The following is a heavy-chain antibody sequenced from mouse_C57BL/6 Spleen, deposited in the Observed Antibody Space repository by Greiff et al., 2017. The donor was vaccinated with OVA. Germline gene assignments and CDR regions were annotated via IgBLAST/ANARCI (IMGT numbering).Heavy chain of an antibody. CDR2: ISSGGDYI. D-gene: IGHD2-4*01. CDR3: TRDDDYDDAMDY. Sequence: EVKLMESGEGLVKPGGSLKLSCAASGFTFSSYAMSWVRQTPEKRLEWVAYISSGGDYIYYADTVKGRFTISRDNARNTLYLQMSSLKSEDTAMYYCTRDDDYDDAMDYWGQGTSVTVSS. V-gene: IGHV5-9-1*02. CDR1: GFTFSSYA. J-gene: IGHJ4*01.